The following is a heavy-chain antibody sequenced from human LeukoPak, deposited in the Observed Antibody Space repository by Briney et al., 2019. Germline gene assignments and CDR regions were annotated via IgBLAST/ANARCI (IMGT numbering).Heavy chain of an antibody. CDR3: ARHPEPGYCSSTSCHESYFDY. D-gene: IGHD2-2*01. J-gene: IGHJ4*02. CDR2: ISGSGGST. V-gene: IGHV3-23*01. CDR1: GFTFSSYA. Sequence: PGGSLRLSCAASGFTFSSYAMSWVRQAPGKGLEWGSAISGSGGSTYYADSVKGRCTISRDNSKNTLYLQINSLRAEATAVYYCARHPEPGYCSSTSCHESYFDYWGQGTLVTVSS.